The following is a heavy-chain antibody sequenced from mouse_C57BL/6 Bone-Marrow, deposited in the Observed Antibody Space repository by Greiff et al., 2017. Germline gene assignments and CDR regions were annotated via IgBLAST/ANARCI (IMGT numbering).Heavy chain of an antibody. D-gene: IGHD4-1*01. CDR2: IYPGSGST. V-gene: IGHV1-55*01. CDR3: AREELGLRGDVDF. J-gene: IGHJ1*03. Sequence: QVQLQQPGAELVKPGASVKMSCKASGYTFTSYWIPWVKQRPGQGLEWIGDIYPGSGSTNYNEKFKSKATLAVDTSSSTAYMQLSSLTSEDSAVYYCAREELGLRGDVDFWGTGATITVSS. CDR1: GYTFTSYW.